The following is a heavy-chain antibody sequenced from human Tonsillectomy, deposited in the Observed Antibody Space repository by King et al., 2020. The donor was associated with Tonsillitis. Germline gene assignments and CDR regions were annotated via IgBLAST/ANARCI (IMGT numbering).Heavy chain of an antibody. CDR1: GGSISSGSYY. J-gene: IGHJ3*02. V-gene: IGHV4-61*02. Sequence: VQLQESGPGQVKPSQTLSLTCTVSGGSISSGSYYWSWIRQPAGKGLEWIGRIYTSGSTNYNPSLNSRVTISVDTSKNQFSLKLSSVTAADTAVYYCARALYPSYAFDIWGQGTMVTVSS. D-gene: IGHD2/OR15-2a*01. CDR2: IYTSGST. CDR3: ARALYPSYAFDI.